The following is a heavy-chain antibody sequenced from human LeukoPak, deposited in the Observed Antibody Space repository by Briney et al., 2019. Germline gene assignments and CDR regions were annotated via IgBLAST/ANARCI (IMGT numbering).Heavy chain of an antibody. D-gene: IGHD3-10*01. J-gene: IGHJ6*03. V-gene: IGHV1-2*02. Sequence: ASVKVSCKASGYTFTGYYMHWVRQAPGQGLEWMGWINPNSGGTNYAQQFQGRLTMTRDTSISTAYMELSRLRSDDTAVYYCATSPFITMVRGVIPEDYYMDVWGKGTTVTISS. CDR1: GYTFTGYY. CDR3: ATSPFITMVRGVIPEDYYMDV. CDR2: INPNSGGT.